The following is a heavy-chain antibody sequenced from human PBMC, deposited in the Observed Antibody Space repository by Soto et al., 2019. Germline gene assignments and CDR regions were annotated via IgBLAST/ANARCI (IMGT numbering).Heavy chain of an antibody. J-gene: IGHJ5*02. CDR1: GGPFISNA. Sequence: VKVSCKASGGPFISNAIIWVRQAPGQGLEWMGGIIPMFGTTDYSQRFQGRVTITADTSTSTAYMELNSLRSGDTAMYYCARVVPAATILGALKTWGQGTLVTVSS. V-gene: IGHV1-69*06. CDR2: IIPMFGTT. D-gene: IGHD3-3*02. CDR3: ARVVPAATILGALKT.